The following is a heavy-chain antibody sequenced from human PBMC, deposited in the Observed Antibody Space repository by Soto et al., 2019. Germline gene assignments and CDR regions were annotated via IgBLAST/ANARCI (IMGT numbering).Heavy chain of an antibody. Sequence: EVQLVESGGGLVQPGGSLRLSCAASGFIFSSYWMSWVRQAPGKGLEWVANIKQDGSEKYYVDSVKGRFTISRDNAKNSLYLQMNSLRAEDTAVYYCARPQYSSGWNDAFDIWGQGTMVTVSS. CDR1: GFIFSSYW. CDR3: ARPQYSSGWNDAFDI. D-gene: IGHD6-19*01. V-gene: IGHV3-7*01. CDR2: IKQDGSEK. J-gene: IGHJ3*02.